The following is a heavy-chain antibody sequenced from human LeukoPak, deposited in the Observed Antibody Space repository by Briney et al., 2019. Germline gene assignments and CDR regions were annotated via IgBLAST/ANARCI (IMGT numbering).Heavy chain of an antibody. CDR1: GGSISSYY. J-gene: IGHJ4*02. V-gene: IGHV4-59*01. CDR2: VYYSGTT. CDR3: ARDRGSYFDY. Sequence: SETLSLTCTVSGGSISSYYWSWIRQPPGKGLEWIGFVYYSGTTKYNPSLKSRVTISADTSKNQFSLRLSSVTAADTAMYYCARDRGSYFDYWGQGTQVTVSS. D-gene: IGHD3-16*01.